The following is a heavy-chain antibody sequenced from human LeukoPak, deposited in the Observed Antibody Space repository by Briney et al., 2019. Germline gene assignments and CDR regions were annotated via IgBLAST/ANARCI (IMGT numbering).Heavy chain of an antibody. CDR1: GYSFTNYW. Sequence: GESLKISCKGSGYSFTNYWIAWVRQMPGKGLEWMGIIYPGDSATRYSPSFQGQVTFSADKSITTAYLQWSSLKASDTAIYYCARHGSGEPFDYWGQGALVTVSS. V-gene: IGHV5-51*01. J-gene: IGHJ4*02. CDR2: IYPGDSAT. D-gene: IGHD3-10*01. CDR3: ARHGSGEPFDY.